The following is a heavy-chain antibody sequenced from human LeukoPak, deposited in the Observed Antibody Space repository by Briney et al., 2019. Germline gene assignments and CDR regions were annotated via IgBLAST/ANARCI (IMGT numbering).Heavy chain of an antibody. CDR2: ISSNGGST. J-gene: IGHJ4*02. CDR3: ARGNTYYYDSSGYYFSHYFDY. Sequence: GGSLRLSCAASGFTFSSYAMHWVRQAPGKRLEYVSAISSNGGSTYYANSVKGRFTISRDNSKNTLYLQMGSLRAEDMAVYYCARGNTYYYDSSGYYFSHYFDYWGQGTLVTVSS. V-gene: IGHV3-64*01. D-gene: IGHD3-22*01. CDR1: GFTFSSYA.